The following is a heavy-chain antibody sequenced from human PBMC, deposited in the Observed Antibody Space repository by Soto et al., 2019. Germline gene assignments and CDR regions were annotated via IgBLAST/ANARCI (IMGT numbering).Heavy chain of an antibody. CDR3: AKERWNDDH. Sequence: QVQLVESGGGVVQPGRSLRLSCAASGFTFSSYGMHWVRQAPGKGLEWVAVISYDGSNKYYADSVKGRFTISRDNSKNTLYLQMNSLRAEDTAVYYCAKERWNDDHWGQGTLVTVSS. J-gene: IGHJ5*02. D-gene: IGHD1-1*01. CDR1: GFTFSSYG. V-gene: IGHV3-30*18. CDR2: ISYDGSNK.